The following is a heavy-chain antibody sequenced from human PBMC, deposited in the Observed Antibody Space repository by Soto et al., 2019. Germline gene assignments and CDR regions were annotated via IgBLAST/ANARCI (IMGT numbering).Heavy chain of an antibody. CDR3: ARNKPRRGDDYKGTFDI. D-gene: IGHD5-12*01. CDR2: INGDGTTT. Sequence: GGSLRLSCSASGFTFTGYWMHWVRQSPGKGLVWVSRINGDGTTTSYADSVKGRFSIARDNAKNTLYLQMNTLRAEDTAVYYCARNKPRRGDDYKGTFDIWGQGTMVTVSS. J-gene: IGHJ3*02. V-gene: IGHV3-74*01. CDR1: GFTFTGYW.